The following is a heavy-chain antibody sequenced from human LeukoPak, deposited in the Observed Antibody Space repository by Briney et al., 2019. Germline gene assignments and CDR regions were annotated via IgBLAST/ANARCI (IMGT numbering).Heavy chain of an antibody. CDR1: GGTFSSYA. D-gene: IGHD2-2*01. V-gene: IGHV1-69*13. CDR2: IIPIFGTA. Sequence: ASVKVSCKASGGTFSSYAISWVRQAPGQGLEWMGGIIPIFGTANYAQKFQGRVTITSDESTSTAYMEMSRLRSEDTAVYYCARDLCSSTSCYEGFDPWGQGTLVTVSS. J-gene: IGHJ5*02. CDR3: ARDLCSSTSCYEGFDP.